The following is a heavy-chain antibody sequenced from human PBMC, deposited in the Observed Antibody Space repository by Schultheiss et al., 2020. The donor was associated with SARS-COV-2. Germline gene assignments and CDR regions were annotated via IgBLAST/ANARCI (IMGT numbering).Heavy chain of an antibody. CDR2: ISGSGGST. J-gene: IGHJ5*02. V-gene: IGHV3-23*01. CDR1: GFTFSSYA. Sequence: GGSLRLSCAASGFTFSSYAMSWVRQAPGKGLEWVSAISGSGGSTYYADSVKGRFTISRDNSKNTLYLQMNSLRAEDTAVYYCASHPRIVVVPARAALNWFDPWGQGTLVTVSS. D-gene: IGHD2-2*01. CDR3: ASHPRIVVVPARAALNWFDP.